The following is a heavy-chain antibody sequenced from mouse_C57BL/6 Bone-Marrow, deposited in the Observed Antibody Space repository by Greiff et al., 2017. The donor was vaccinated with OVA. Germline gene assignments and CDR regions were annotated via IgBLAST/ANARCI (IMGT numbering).Heavy chain of an antibody. Sequence: VQLQQSGAELVKPGASVKLSCTASGFNIKDYYMHWVKQRTEQGLEWIGRIDPEDGDTKYAPKFPGKATITADTSSNTAYLQLSSLTSEDTAVYYCARDLDYGSSYLYWGQGTTLTVSS. D-gene: IGHD1-1*01. CDR3: ARDLDYGSSYLY. V-gene: IGHV14-2*01. CDR2: IDPEDGDT. CDR1: GFNIKDYY. J-gene: IGHJ2*01.